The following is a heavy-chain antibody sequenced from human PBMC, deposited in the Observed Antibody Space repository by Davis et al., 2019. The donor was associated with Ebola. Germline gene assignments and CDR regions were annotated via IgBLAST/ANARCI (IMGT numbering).Heavy chain of an antibody. Sequence: GGSLRLSCAASGFTFSSYAMSWVRQAPGKGLEWVSAISGSGGSTYYADSVKGRFTISRDNSKNTLYLQMNSLRAEDTAVYYCASQSLRFLHVYWGQGTLVTVSS. CDR1: GFTFSSYA. V-gene: IGHV3-23*01. CDR3: ASQSLRFLHVY. J-gene: IGHJ4*02. CDR2: ISGSGGST. D-gene: IGHD4-17*01.